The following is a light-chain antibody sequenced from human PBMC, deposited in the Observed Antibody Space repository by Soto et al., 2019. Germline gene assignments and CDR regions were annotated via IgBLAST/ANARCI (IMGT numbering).Light chain of an antibody. Sequence: DIQMTQSPSSLSASVGDRVTITCRASQIISTYLNWYQQRAGLAPRLLIYAASSLQSGVPPRFSGSGSGTDFTLTISSLQPEDFATYFCQQTYSAPQTFGQGTKVDTK. CDR2: AAS. CDR1: QIISTY. V-gene: IGKV1-39*01. J-gene: IGKJ1*01. CDR3: QQTYSAPQT.